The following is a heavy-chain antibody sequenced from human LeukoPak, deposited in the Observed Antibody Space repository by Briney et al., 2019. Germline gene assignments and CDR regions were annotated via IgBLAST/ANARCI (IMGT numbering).Heavy chain of an antibody. V-gene: IGHV3-11*01. CDR2: ISSGGDSI. J-gene: IGHJ6*03. CDR1: GITFSDHY. D-gene: IGHD3-10*01. Sequence: PGGSLRLSCAASGITFSDHYMSWICQAPGKGLEWLSYISSGGDSIYYADSVKGRFTISRDNAKNSVSLQMNSLRAEDTAVYYCASGSYGSGFYYFYYMDVWGKGTTVTVSS. CDR3: ASGSYGSGFYYFYYMDV.